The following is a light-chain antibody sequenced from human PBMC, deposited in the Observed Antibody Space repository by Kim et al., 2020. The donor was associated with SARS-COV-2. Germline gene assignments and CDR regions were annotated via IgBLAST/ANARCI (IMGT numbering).Light chain of an antibody. J-gene: IGLJ3*02. CDR2: GKN. Sequence: ALGQTVTIPCQGDSLSSYYTSWYQQKPGQAPVLIVYGKNSRPSGIPDRFSGSFSGNTASLTITGAQAADEADYYCGSRDTSGDQWMFGGGTQLTVL. CDR3: GSRDTSGDQWM. V-gene: IGLV3-19*01. CDR1: SLSSYY.